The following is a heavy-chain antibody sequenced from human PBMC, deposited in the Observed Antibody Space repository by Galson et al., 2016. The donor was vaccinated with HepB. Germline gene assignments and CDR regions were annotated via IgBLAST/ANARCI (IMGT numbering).Heavy chain of an antibody. V-gene: IGHV1-46*02. CDR3: ARASWEFATTFDY. Sequence: SVKVSCKASRDTFNNYYIHWLRQAPGQGLECLGVINPSGGTTSYTQRFQGRVTMTRDTSTSTVYMELSSLRSEDTAVYYCARASWEFATTFDYWGQGILVTVSS. CDR2: INPSGGTT. J-gene: IGHJ4*02. D-gene: IGHD1-26*01. CDR1: RDTFNNYY.